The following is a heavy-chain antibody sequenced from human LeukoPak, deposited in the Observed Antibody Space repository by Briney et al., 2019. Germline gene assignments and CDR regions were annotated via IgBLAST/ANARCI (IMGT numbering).Heavy chain of an antibody. Sequence: GGSLRLSCAASRFTFSSDWMSWVRQAPGKGLEWVVNIKQDGSEKYYVDSVKGRFTISRDNAKNSLYLQMNSLRAEDTAVYYCARDRLPYYYDSSGYYNWGQGTLVTVSS. D-gene: IGHD3-22*01. V-gene: IGHV3-7*01. CDR1: RFTFSSDW. CDR3: ARDRLPYYYDSSGYYN. J-gene: IGHJ4*02. CDR2: IKQDGSEK.